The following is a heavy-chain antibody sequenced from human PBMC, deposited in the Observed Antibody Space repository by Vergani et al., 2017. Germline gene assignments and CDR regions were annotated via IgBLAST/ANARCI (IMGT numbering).Heavy chain of an antibody. V-gene: IGHV1-46*03. Sequence: QVQLVQSGAEVKKPGASVKVSCKASGYTFTSYAMHWVRQAPAQGLEWMGIINPSGGHTNYAQKFQGRVTMTRDTSTSTVYMELSSLRSEDTAIYYCARGDYGILTGYRYWGQGTLVTVSA. CDR1: GYTFTSYA. J-gene: IGHJ4*02. CDR3: ARGDYGILTGYRY. D-gene: IGHD3-9*01. CDR2: INPSGGHT.